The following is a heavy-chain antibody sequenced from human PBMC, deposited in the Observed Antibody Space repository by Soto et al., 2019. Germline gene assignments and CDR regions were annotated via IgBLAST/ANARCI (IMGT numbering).Heavy chain of an antibody. CDR1: GFTFSSYG. CDR3: AKDPKDIVLVVAATPDYGMDV. Sequence: QVQLVESGGGVVQPGRSLRLSCAASGFTFSSYGMHWVRQAPGKGLEWVAVISYDGSNKYYADSVKGRFTISRDNSKNTLYLQMNSLRAEDTAVYYCAKDPKDIVLVVAATPDYGMDVWGQGTTVTVSS. CDR2: ISYDGSNK. V-gene: IGHV3-30*18. J-gene: IGHJ6*02. D-gene: IGHD2-15*01.